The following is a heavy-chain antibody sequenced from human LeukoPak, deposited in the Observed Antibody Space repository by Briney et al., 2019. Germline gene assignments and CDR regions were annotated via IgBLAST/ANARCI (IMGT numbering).Heavy chain of an antibody. CDR2: IIPILGIA. D-gene: IGHD6-6*01. CDR3: ARDQVPSIAARPWNNWFGP. CDR1: GGTFSSYA. V-gene: IGHV1-69*04. J-gene: IGHJ5*02. Sequence: SVRVSCKASGGTFSSYAISWVRQAPGQGLEWMGRIIPILGIANYAQKFQGRVTITADKSTSTAYMELSSLRSEDTAVYYCARDQVPSIAARPWNNWFGPWGQGTLVTVSS.